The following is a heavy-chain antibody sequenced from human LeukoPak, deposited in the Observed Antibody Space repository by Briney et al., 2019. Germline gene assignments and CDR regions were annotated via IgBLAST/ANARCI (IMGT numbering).Heavy chain of an antibody. D-gene: IGHD1-14*01. V-gene: IGHV1-2*02. CDR1: GYTFTGYY. J-gene: IGHJ4*02. Sequence: ASVKVSCKASGYTFTGYYMHWVRQAPGQGLEWMGWINPNSGGTNYAQKFQGKVTMTRDTSISTAYMELSRLRSDDTAVYYCVRVMTRNNHYLDYWGQGTLVTVSS. CDR3: VRVMTRNNHYLDY. CDR2: INPNSGGT.